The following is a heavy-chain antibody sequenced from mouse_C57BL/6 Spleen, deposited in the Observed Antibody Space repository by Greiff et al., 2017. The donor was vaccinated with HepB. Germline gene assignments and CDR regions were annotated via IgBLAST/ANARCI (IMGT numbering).Heavy chain of an antibody. CDR3: ARGEATVGYCDY. D-gene: IGHD1-1*01. CDR2: IDPSDSET. CDR1: GYTFTSYW. V-gene: IGHV1-52*01. J-gene: IGHJ2*01. Sequence: VKLQQPGAELVRPGSSVKLSCKASGYTFTSYWMHWVKQRPIQGLEWIGNIDPSDSETHYNQKFKDKATLTVDKSSSTAYMQLSSLTSEDSAVYYCARGEATVGYCDYWGQGTTLTVSS.